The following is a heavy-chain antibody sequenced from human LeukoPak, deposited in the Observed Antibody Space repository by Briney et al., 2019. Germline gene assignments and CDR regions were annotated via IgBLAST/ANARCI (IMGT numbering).Heavy chain of an antibody. CDR1: GYTFTSYD. V-gene: IGHV1-8*01. Sequence: GASVKVSCKASGYTFTSYDINWVRQATGQGLEWMGWMNPNSGNTGYAQKFQGRVTMTRNTSISTAYMELSSLRSEDTAVYYCARRLTYYDILTGYYRSNYYGMDVWGQGTTVTVSS. CDR3: ARRLTYYDILTGYYRSNYYGMDV. D-gene: IGHD3-9*01. CDR2: MNPNSGNT. J-gene: IGHJ6*02.